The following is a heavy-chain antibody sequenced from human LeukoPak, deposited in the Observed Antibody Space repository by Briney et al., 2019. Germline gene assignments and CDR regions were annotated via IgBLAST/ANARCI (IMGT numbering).Heavy chain of an antibody. CDR3: ARGVDYYDSSGYYFTGSFFDY. CDR1: GGSISSGDYY. CDR2: IYYSGST. V-gene: IGHV4-30-4*01. D-gene: IGHD3-22*01. J-gene: IGHJ4*02. Sequence: PSETLSLTCTVSGGSISSGDYYWSWIRQPPGKGLEWIGYIYYSGSTYYNPSLKSRVTISVDTSKNQFSLKLSSVTAANTAVYYCARGVDYYDSSGYYFTGSFFDYWGRGTLVTVSS.